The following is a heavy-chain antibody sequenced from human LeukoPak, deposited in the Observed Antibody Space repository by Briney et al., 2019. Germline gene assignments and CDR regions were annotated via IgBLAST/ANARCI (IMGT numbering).Heavy chain of an antibody. CDR3: ARHGDDYDFWSGYYKGPHYYGMDV. CDR2: INHSGST. Sequence: SETLSLTCAVYGGSFSGYYWSWIRQPPGKGLEWIGEINHSGSTNYNPSLKSRVTISVDTSKNQFSLKLSSVTAADTAVYYCARHGDDYDFWSGYYKGPHYYGMDVWGQGTTVTVSS. D-gene: IGHD3-3*01. J-gene: IGHJ6*02. V-gene: IGHV4-34*01. CDR1: GGSFSGYY.